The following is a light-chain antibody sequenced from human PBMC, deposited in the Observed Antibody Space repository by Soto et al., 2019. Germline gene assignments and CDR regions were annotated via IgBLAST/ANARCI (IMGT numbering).Light chain of an antibody. V-gene: IGKV3-11*01. Sequence: EIVLTQSPATLSLSPGERATLSCWASQSVSNSLAWYQQRPGQSPRLLIYDVSTRATGIPARFGGSGSGTDFTLTISRLEPEDFAVYYCQQYDPPLTFGGGAKVEI. CDR1: QSVSNS. J-gene: IGKJ4*01. CDR3: QQYDPPLT. CDR2: DVS.